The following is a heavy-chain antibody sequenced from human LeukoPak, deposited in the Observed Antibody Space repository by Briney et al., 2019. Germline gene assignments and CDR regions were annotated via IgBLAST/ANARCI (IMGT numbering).Heavy chain of an antibody. Sequence: GGSLRLSCAASGFTFSSYAMSWVRQAPGKGLEWVSAISGSGGSTYYADSVKGRFTISRDNSKNSLYLQMNSLRAEDTALYYCAKDTSTGTINYYGMDVWGQGTTVTVSS. CDR2: ISGSGGST. CDR3: AKDTSTGTINYYGMDV. D-gene: IGHD1-1*01. V-gene: IGHV3-23*01. CDR1: GFTFSSYA. J-gene: IGHJ6*02.